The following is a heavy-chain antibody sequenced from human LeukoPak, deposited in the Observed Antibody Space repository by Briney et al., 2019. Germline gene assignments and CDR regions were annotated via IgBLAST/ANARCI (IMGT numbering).Heavy chain of an antibody. J-gene: IGHJ4*02. V-gene: IGHV1-2*06. CDR2: IKPDSGGT. CDR1: GYTFTGHY. D-gene: IGHD2-2*01. CDR3: ATVVGGVTCDY. Sequence: ASVKVSCKASGYTFTGHYMHWVRQAPGQGLEWMGRIKPDSGGTSYAQKFQGRVTMTRDTSISTAYLELSSLRSDDAAVYYCATVVGGVTCDYWGQGTLVTVSS.